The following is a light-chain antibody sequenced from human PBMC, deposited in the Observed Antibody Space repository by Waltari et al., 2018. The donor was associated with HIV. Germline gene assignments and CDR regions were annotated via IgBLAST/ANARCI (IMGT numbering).Light chain of an antibody. J-gene: IGLJ2*01. V-gene: IGLV2-8*01. Sequence: QSALTQPPSASGSPGQSVNISCTGGDNHINDYNYVSWYQQHSDKPPKLIIFEVTKRPSGVPDRFSGSRSGNTASLFVSGLQPEDEATYFCSSFAGTNKLFGGGTKLTVL. CDR3: SSFAGTNKL. CDR1: DNHINDYNY. CDR2: EVT.